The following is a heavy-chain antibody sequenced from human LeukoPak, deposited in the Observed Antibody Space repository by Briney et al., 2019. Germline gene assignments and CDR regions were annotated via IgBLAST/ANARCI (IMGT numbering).Heavy chain of an antibody. CDR3: ARHSYDNYGSGSYYDYYYYYYMDV. J-gene: IGHJ6*03. CDR1: GGSFSGYY. Sequence: PSETLSLTCAAYGGSFSGYYWSWIRQPPGKGLEWIGEINHSGSTNYNPSLKSRVTISVDTSKNQFSLKLSSVTAADTAVYYCARHSYDNYGSGSYYDYYYYYYMDVWGKGTTVTISS. CDR2: INHSGST. V-gene: IGHV4-34*01. D-gene: IGHD3-10*01.